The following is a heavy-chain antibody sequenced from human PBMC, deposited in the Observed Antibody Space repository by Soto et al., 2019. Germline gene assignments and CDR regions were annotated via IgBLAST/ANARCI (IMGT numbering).Heavy chain of an antibody. V-gene: IGHV4-59*01. CDR2: LYYGRSA. J-gene: IGHJ4*02. CDR1: GDSISSYY. D-gene: IGHD3-22*01. CDR3: ALRSMAVVPEY. Sequence: QVQLQESGPGLVKPSETLSLTCAVSGDSISSYYCMWIRQPPGKGLESIGYLYYGRSANYNPSLKSRVTLSVDPSTNQCSLTLSSMTAADTAVYYRALRSMAVVPEYWGQGTLVTVSS.